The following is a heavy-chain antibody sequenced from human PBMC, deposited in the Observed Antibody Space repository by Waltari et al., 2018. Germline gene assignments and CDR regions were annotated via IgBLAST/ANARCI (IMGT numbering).Heavy chain of an antibody. V-gene: IGHV3-23*03. CDR1: GFTFSTYG. CDR3: ARVVSSGYPDI. CDR2: IDSGDTT. D-gene: IGHD6-19*01. J-gene: IGHJ3*02. Sequence: EVQLLESGGGLVQPGESLRLSCAASGFTFSTYGMSWVRQAPGKGRGWVSGIDSGDTTDYADSVKGRFTISRDNSKNTVYLRMNSLRAEDTSVYYCARVVSSGYPDIWGQGTMVTVSS.